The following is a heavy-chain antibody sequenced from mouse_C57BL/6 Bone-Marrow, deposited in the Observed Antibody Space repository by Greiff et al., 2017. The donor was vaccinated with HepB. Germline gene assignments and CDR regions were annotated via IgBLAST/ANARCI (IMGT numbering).Heavy chain of an antibody. Sequence: SGAELVRPGASVKLSCTASGFNIKDDYMHWVKQRPEQGLEWIGWIDPENGDTEYASKFQGKATITADTSSNTAYLQLSSLTSEDTAVYYCTTPYDYGSDYWGQGTTLTVSS. J-gene: IGHJ2*01. CDR2: IDPENGDT. CDR1: GFNIKDDY. D-gene: IGHD1-1*01. V-gene: IGHV14-4*01. CDR3: TTPYDYGSDY.